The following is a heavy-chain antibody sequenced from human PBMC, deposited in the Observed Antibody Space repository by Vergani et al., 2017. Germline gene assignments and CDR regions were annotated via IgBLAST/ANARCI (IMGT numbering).Heavy chain of an antibody. J-gene: IGHJ2*01. D-gene: IGHD3-3*01. V-gene: IGHV3-9*01. Sequence: EVQLVESGGGLVQPGRSLRLSCAASGFTFDDYAMHWVRQAPGKGLEWVSGISWNSGSIGYADTMKGRFTISRDNAKNSLYLQMNSLRAEDTALYYCAKDHYXFWSGYPNLSPFDLWGRGTLVTVSS. CDR1: GFTFDDYA. CDR2: ISWNSGSI. CDR3: AKDHYXFWSGYPNLSPFDL.